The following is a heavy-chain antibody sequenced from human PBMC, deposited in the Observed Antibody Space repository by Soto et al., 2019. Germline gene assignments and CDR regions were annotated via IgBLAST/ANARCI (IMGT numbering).Heavy chain of an antibody. D-gene: IGHD3-22*01. CDR1: GGTFSNYG. CDR2: VIPLFGAA. J-gene: IGHJ5*02. V-gene: IGHV1-69*13. Sequence: GASVKVSCKASGGTFSNYGINWVRQAPGQGLEWMGGVIPLFGAANYAQKFQGRVTITADASTSMVYMQLSSLRSEDTAVYYCAREQHDPYDASGYYFNWFDPWGRGTLVTVSS. CDR3: AREQHDPYDASGYYFNWFDP.